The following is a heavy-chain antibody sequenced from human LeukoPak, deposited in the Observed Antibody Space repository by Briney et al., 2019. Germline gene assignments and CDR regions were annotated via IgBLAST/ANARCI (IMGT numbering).Heavy chain of an antibody. J-gene: IGHJ4*02. Sequence: SETLSLTCTVSDGSISNYYWSWVRQPAGKELELIGRIHSSGSTNYNPSLKSRVTISVDTSKNQFSLKLSSVTAADTAVYYCARVGAGSGWYEIDYWGQGTLVTVSS. CDR1: DGSISNYY. V-gene: IGHV4-4*07. CDR2: IHSSGST. D-gene: IGHD6-19*01. CDR3: ARVGAGSGWYEIDY.